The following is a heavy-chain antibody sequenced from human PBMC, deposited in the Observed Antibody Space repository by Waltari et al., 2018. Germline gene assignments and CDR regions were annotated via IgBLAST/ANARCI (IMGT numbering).Heavy chain of an antibody. CDR3: ARGEEGYGEAYY. J-gene: IGHJ4*02. D-gene: IGHD3-10*01. CDR2: INDDAKEK. CDR1: GFTFNKYW. Sequence: EVQLVESGGGLVQPGGSLRLSGAASGFTFNKYWMTWVRQAPGKGLEWVANINDDAKEKYHVYSVKDRFTISRDNTKKSLYLQMNSLRVDDTAVYYCARGEEGYGEAYYWGQGTLVTVSS. V-gene: IGHV3-7*04.